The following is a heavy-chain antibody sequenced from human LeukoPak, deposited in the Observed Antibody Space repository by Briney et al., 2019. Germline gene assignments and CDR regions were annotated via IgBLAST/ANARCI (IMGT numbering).Heavy chain of an antibody. CDR2: IKSKTDGGTT. CDR3: ARLSANSSAYLFDY. Sequence: PGGSLRLSCSASGFTFINAWMTWVRQAPGKGLEWVGRIKSKTDGGTTDYAAPVKGRFTISRDDSKNTLYLQMNSLRAEDTAVYYCARLSANSSAYLFDYWGQGTLVTVSP. V-gene: IGHV3-15*01. D-gene: IGHD3-22*01. CDR1: GFTFINAW. J-gene: IGHJ4*02.